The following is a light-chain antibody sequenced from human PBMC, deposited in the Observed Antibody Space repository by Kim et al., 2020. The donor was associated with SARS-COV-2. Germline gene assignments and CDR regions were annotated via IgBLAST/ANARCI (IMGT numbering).Light chain of an antibody. V-gene: IGLV4-69*01. J-gene: IGLJ3*02. CDR2: LNSDGSH. Sequence: QLVLTQSPSASASLGASVKLTCTLSSGHSSYAIAWHQQQPEKGPRYLMKLNSDGSHSKGDGIPDRFSGSSSGAERYLTISSLQSEDEADYYCQTWGTGTVCGGGTQVTVL. CDR3: QTWGTGTV. CDR1: SGHSSYA.